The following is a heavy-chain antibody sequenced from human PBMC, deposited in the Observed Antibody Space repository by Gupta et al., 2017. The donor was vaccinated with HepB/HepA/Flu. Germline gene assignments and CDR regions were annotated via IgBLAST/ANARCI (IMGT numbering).Heavy chain of an antibody. CDR2: IYYSGST. V-gene: IGHV4-61*01. J-gene: IGHJ4*02. D-gene: IGHD3-3*01. CDR3: ARVEGYDFGSGYYTY. CDR1: GGSVSSGSYY. Sequence: QVPLPDSGPGLVKPSETLALTCIVSGGSVSSGSYYWRWIRQPPGKGLEWIGYIYYSGSTNYNPSLKSRVTISVDTSKNQFSLKLSSVTAADTAVYYCARVEGYDFGSGYYTYWGQVTLVTVSS.